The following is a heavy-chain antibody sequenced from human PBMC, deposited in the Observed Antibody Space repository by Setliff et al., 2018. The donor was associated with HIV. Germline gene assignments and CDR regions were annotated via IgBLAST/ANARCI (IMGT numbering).Heavy chain of an antibody. Sequence: PGGSLRLSCSASGFTFTNYSMNWVRQPPGKGLEWVSSISSTSAYTYYADSVKGRFTISRDNANSSLYLQMNSLRAEDTAVYYCASARIPTGGTSTSLDYWGQGALVTVSS. CDR1: GFTFTNYS. J-gene: IGHJ4*02. CDR2: ISSTSAYT. V-gene: IGHV3-21*01. D-gene: IGHD1-1*01. CDR3: ASARIPTGGTSTSLDY.